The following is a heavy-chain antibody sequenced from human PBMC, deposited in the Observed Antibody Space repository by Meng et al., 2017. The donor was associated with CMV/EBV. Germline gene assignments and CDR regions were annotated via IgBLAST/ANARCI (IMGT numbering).Heavy chain of an antibody. CDR3: ARGGGITIFGVVIIQLETGVDV. D-gene: IGHD3-3*01. J-gene: IGHJ6*02. CDR2: ISSSGSTI. V-gene: IGHV3-48*03. CDR1: GFTFSSYE. Sequence: GGSLRLSCAASGFTFSSYEMNWVRQAPGKGLEWVSYISSSGSTIYYADSVKGRFTISRDNAKNSLYLQMNSLRAEDTAVYYCARGGGITIFGVVIIQLETGVDVWGQGTTVTVSS.